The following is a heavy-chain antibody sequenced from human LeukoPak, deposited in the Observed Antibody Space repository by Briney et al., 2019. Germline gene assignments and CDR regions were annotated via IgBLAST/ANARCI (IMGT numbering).Heavy chain of an antibody. CDR2: INHSGST. CDR3: ARGRGYYYDSSGYFDY. Sequence: ESSETLSLTCAVYGGSFSGYYWSWVRQPPGKGLEWIGEINHSGSTNYNPSLKSRVTISVDTSKNQFSLKLSSVTAADTAVYYCARGRGYYYDSSGYFDYWGQGTLVTVSS. V-gene: IGHV4-34*01. J-gene: IGHJ4*02. CDR1: GGSFSGYY. D-gene: IGHD3-22*01.